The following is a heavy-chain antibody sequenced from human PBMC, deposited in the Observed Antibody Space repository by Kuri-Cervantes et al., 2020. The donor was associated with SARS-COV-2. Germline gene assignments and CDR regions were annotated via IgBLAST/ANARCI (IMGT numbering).Heavy chain of an antibody. D-gene: IGHD1/OR15-1a*01. CDR1: GFTVSGNY. CDR3: ARDRTVAEQFHDAFDI. CDR2: INWNGGST. J-gene: IGHJ3*02. Sequence: GGSLRLSCAASGFTVSGNYMSWVRQAPGKGLEWVSGINWNGGSTGYADSVKGRFTISRDNAKNSLYLQMNSLRAEDTALYYCARDRTVAEQFHDAFDIWGQGTMVTVSS. V-gene: IGHV3-20*04.